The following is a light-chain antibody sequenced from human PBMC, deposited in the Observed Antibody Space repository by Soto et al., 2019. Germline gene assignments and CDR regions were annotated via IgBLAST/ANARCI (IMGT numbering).Light chain of an antibody. CDR2: AAS. V-gene: IGKV3-15*01. CDR1: ESVTSS. CDR3: QQYNIWPLWT. J-gene: IGKJ1*01. Sequence: EIVMTQSPATLSVSPGDRATLSCSPSESVTSSLAWYQQKPGQPPRLLIYAASARATDVPARFSGGGSETEFTLTISSLQSEDFAVYFCQQYNIWPLWTFGQGTKVDIK.